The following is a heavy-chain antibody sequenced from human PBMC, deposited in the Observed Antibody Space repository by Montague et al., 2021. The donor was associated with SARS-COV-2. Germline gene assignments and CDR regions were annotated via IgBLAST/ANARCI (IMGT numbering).Heavy chain of an antibody. Sequence: SLRLSCAASGFTFSSYAMHWVRQAPGKGLEWVAVISYDGSNKYYADSVKGRFTISRDNSKNTLYLQMNSLRAEDTAVYYCARDPFSCDILTGYIYPAYYYYYGMDVWGQGTTVTVSS. D-gene: IGHD3-9*01. CDR1: GFTFSSYA. V-gene: IGHV3-30-3*01. CDR2: ISYDGSNK. J-gene: IGHJ6*02. CDR3: ARDPFSCDILTGYIYPAYYYYYGMDV.